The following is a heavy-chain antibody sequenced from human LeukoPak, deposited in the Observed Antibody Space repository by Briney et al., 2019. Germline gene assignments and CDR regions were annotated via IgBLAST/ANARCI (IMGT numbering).Heavy chain of an antibody. CDR2: INHSGST. CDR1: GGSFSGYY. CDR3: ATCSTSPLLRGSCLY. J-gene: IGHJ4*02. Sequence: PSETLSLTCAVYGGSFSGYYWSWIRQPPGKGLEWIGEINHSGSTNYNPSLKSRVTISVDTSKNQFSLKLSSVTAADTAVYYCATCSTSPLLRGSCLYWGQGTLVTVSS. D-gene: IGHD2-2*01. V-gene: IGHV4-34*01.